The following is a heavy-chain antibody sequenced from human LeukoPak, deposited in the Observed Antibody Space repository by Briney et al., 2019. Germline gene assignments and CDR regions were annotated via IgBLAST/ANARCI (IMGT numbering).Heavy chain of an antibody. CDR1: GAAITSSSYY. V-gene: IGHV4-39*07. CDR2: IYYSGST. Sequence: SETLSLTCTVSGAAITSSSYYWGWIRQPPGKGLEWIGTIYYSGSTYYNPSLKSRVTISVDTSKNQFSLKLNSVTAADTAVYYCARAGDSSNWASRYDYYYMDVWGKGTTVTVSS. D-gene: IGHD6-13*01. J-gene: IGHJ6*03. CDR3: ARAGDSSNWASRYDYYYMDV.